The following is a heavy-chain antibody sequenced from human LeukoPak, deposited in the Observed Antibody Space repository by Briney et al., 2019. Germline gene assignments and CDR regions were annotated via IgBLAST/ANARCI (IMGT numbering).Heavy chain of an antibody. CDR1: GITFSHHA. CDR3: ARGPYYFDS. Sequence: GSLRLSCAASGITFSHHAMSWVRQAPGRWLEWIGSIYHSGSTYYNPYLKSRVTISVDTSRNQFSVRLISVTAADTAVYYCARGPYYFDSWGQGTLVTASS. CDR2: IYHSGST. J-gene: IGHJ4*02. V-gene: IGHV4-39*07.